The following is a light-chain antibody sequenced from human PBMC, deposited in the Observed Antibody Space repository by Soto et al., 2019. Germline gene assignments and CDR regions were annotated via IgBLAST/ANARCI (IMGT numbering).Light chain of an antibody. J-gene: IGLJ1*01. CDR1: NSNIGSDYG. Sequence: QSVLTQPPSVSGAPGQRVTISCTGTNSNIGSDYGVHWYQQFPGTAPKLLIYGNSNRPSGVPDRFSGSKSGTSASLAITGLQAEDEADYYCSSYAGTNNYVFGIGTKVTVL. CDR3: SSYAGTNNYV. V-gene: IGLV1-40*01. CDR2: GNS.